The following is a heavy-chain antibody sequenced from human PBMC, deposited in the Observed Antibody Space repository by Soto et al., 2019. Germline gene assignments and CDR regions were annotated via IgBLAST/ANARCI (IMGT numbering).Heavy chain of an antibody. V-gene: IGHV3-23*01. CDR2: ISGSGGST. J-gene: IGHJ6*02. CDR1: GFTFSSYA. CDR3: AKLSAVEYYYYGMDV. D-gene: IGHD1-1*01. Sequence: GGSLRLSCAASGFTFSSYAMSWVRQAPGKGLEWVSAISGSGGSTYYADSVKGRFTISRDNSKNTLYLQMNSLRAEDTAVYYCAKLSAVEYYYYGMDVWGQGTTLTVSS.